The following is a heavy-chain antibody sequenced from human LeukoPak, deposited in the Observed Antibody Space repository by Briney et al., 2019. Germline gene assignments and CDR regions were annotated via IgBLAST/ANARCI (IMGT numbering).Heavy chain of an antibody. J-gene: IGHJ5*02. D-gene: IGHD2-2*01. V-gene: IGHV1-69*01. Sequence: SVKVSCKASGGTFSSYAISWVRQAPGQGLEWMGGIIPIFGTANYAQKFQGRVTITADESTSTAYMELSSLRSEDTAVYYCARDSPRSHYSSTSCYNWFDPWGQGTLVTVSS. CDR3: ARDSPRSHYSSTSCYNWFDP. CDR1: GGTFSSYA. CDR2: IIPIFGTA.